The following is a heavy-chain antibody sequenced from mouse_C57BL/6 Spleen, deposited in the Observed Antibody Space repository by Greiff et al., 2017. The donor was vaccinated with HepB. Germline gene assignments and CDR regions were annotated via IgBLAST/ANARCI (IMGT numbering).Heavy chain of an antibody. CDR3: ARVTTVVANFDY. D-gene: IGHD1-1*01. V-gene: IGHV5-17*01. J-gene: IGHJ2*01. CDR2: ISSGSSTI. CDR1: GFTFSDYG. Sequence: DVHLVESGGGLVKPGGSLKLSCAASGFTFSDYGMHWVRQAPEKGLEWVAYISSGSSTIYYADTVKGRFTISRDNAKNTLFLQMTSLRSEDTAMYYCARVTTVVANFDYWGQGTTLTVSS.